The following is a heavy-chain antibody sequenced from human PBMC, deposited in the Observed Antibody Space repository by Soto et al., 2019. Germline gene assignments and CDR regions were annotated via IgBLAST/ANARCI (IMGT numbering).Heavy chain of an antibody. J-gene: IGHJ6*02. V-gene: IGHV3-23*01. D-gene: IGHD1-26*01. CDR3: SSSTPGGVLPPYYYYGMDV. CDR1: GFTFSSYA. Sequence: GGSLRLSCAASGFTFSSYAMSWVRQAPGKGLEWVSAISGSGGSTYYADSVKGRFTISRDNSKNTLYLQMNSLRAEDTAVYYCSSSTPGGVLPPYYYYGMDVWGQGTTVTVSS. CDR2: ISGSGGST.